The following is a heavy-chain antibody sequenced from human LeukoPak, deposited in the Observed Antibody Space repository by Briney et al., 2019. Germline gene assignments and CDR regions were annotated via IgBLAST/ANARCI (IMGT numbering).Heavy chain of an antibody. CDR1: GYTFTSYY. CDR3: ARGRLAAAGIDY. J-gene: IGHJ4*02. V-gene: IGHV1-46*01. D-gene: IGHD6-13*01. CDR2: INPSGGST. Sequence: ASVKVSCKASGYTFTSYYMHWVRQAPGQGLEWMGIINPSGGSTSYAQKFQGRVTLTRDMSTSTVYMELSSLRSEDTAVYYCARGRLAAAGIDYWGQGTLVTVSS.